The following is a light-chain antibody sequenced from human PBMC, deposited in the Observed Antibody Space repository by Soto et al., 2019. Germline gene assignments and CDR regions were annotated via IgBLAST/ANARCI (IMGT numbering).Light chain of an antibody. Sequence: QSVLTQPRSVSGSPGQSVTISCTGTSSDVGGYNYVSWYQQHPGKAPKLMIYDVTKRPSGVPNRFSGSKSGNTASLPISGLQAEDEADYYCAAWDDSLSGGVFGTGTKVTVL. CDR1: SSDVGGYNY. V-gene: IGLV2-11*01. J-gene: IGLJ1*01. CDR2: DVT. CDR3: AAWDDSLSGGV.